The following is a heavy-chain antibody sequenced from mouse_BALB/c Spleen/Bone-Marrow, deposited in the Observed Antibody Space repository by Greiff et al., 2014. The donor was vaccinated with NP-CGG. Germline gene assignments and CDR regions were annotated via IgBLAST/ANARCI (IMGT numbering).Heavy chain of an antibody. CDR3: AREGGTGAMDY. Sequence: VQLQQSGPGLVAPSQSLSITCTVSGFSLTGYGVNWVRQPPGKGLEWLGMIWGDGSTDYNSALKSRLSINKDKSKSQVFLKMNSLQTDDTARYYCAREGGTGAMDYWGQGTSVTVSS. J-gene: IGHJ4*01. CDR1: GFSLTGYG. V-gene: IGHV2-6-7*01. D-gene: IGHD4-1*01. CDR2: IWGDGST.